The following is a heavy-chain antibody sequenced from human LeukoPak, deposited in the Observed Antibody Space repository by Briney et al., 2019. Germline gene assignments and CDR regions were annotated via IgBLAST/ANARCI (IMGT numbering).Heavy chain of an antibody. Sequence: GGSLRLSCAASGFTFDEYAMHWVRQAPGKGLEWVSGISYGSDTIGYVDSVKGRFTISRDNAKNSLHLQMNSLRTDDTALYYCAKDRGGSSQLGDAFDVWGQGTMVSVSS. CDR2: ISYGSDTI. J-gene: IGHJ3*01. D-gene: IGHD2-15*01. CDR1: GFTFDEYA. CDR3: AKDRGGSSQLGDAFDV. V-gene: IGHV3-9*01.